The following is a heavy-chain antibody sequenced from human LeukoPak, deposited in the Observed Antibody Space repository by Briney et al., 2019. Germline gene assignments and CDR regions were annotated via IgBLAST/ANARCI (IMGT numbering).Heavy chain of an antibody. J-gene: IGHJ5*02. Sequence: PGGSLRLSCAASGFTFSDYAMTWVRQAPGKGLEWVATISGSGVMTYYADSVKGRFTVSGDNSKNTLYLQMNSLRAEDTAIYYCAKKYSTGLDPWGQGTLVTVSS. CDR3: AKKYSTGLDP. D-gene: IGHD1-26*01. CDR2: ISGSGVMT. V-gene: IGHV3-23*01. CDR1: GFTFSDYA.